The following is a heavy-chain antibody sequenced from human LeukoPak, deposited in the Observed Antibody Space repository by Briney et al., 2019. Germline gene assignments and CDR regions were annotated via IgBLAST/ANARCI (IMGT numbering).Heavy chain of an antibody. J-gene: IGHJ6*02. CDR2: IYSGGST. CDR3: GRVAAAGYYYYYGMDV. D-gene: IGHD6-13*01. CDR1: GFTVSSNY. V-gene: IGHV3-53*01. Sequence: SGGSLRLSCAASGFTVSSNYMSWVRQAPGKGLEWVSVIYSGGSTYYADSVKGRFTISRDNSKNTLYLQMNSLRAEDTAVYYCGRVAAAGYYYYYGMDVWGQGTTVTVSS.